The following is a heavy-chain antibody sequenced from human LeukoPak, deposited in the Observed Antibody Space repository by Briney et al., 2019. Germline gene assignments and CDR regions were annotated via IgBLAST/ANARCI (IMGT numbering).Heavy chain of an antibody. J-gene: IGHJ4*02. CDR3: ARVVRGGVVPAAIYFDY. CDR2: IYYSGST. V-gene: IGHV4-31*03. CDR1: GGSISSGGYY. D-gene: IGHD2-2*01. Sequence: PSQTLSLTCTVSGGSISSGGYYWSWIRQHPGKGLEWIGYIYYSGSTYYNPSRKSRVTISVDTSKNQFSLKLSSVTAADTAVYYCARVVRGGVVPAAIYFDYWGQGTLVTVSS.